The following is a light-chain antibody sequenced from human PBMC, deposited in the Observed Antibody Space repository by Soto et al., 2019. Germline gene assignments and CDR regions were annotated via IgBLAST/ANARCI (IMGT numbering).Light chain of an antibody. Sequence: QSALTQPASVSGSPGQSITISCTGTSSDVGGYNYVSWYQQHPGKAPKLMIYEVNKRPSEVSNRFSGSKSGNTASLTISGLQPEDEADYYCNSYTSRYTFVLGSGTKLTVL. V-gene: IGLV2-14*01. CDR3: NSYTSRYTFV. CDR1: SSDVGGYNY. CDR2: EVN. J-gene: IGLJ1*01.